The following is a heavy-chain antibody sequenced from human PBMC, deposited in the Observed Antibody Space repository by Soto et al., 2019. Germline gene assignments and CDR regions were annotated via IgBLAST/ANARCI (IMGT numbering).Heavy chain of an antibody. Sequence: ASVEVSCEASGYMFTGYYIHWVRQAPGQGLEWMGWINPKSGGTKYAEKFQGRVSMTGDTSITTAYLELSSLTSDDTAVYYCATDRVAFDMWGQGTKVTVSS. V-gene: IGHV1-2*02. D-gene: IGHD3-22*01. CDR1: GYMFTGYY. CDR3: ATDRVAFDM. CDR2: INPKSGGT. J-gene: IGHJ3*02.